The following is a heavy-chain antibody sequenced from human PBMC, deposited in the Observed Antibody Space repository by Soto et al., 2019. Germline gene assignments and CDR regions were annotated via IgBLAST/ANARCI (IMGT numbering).Heavy chain of an antibody. V-gene: IGHV4-59*01. J-gene: IGHJ4*02. CDR2: LYNTGST. CDR1: GASISRYY. Sequence: PSETLSLTCTVSGASISRYYWSWIRQSPGKGLEWIGYLYNTGSTIYNPSLKSRVNISVDTSKNQFSLKMKSVTAADTAVYYCARVPDYWGQGTLVTVSS. CDR3: ARVPDY.